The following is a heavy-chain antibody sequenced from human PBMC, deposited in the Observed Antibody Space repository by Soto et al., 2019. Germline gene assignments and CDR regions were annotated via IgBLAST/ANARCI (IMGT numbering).Heavy chain of an antibody. CDR1: GFTFSSYA. CDR3: AKDSHDYRKTFSSLGYWPFDY. V-gene: IGHV3-23*01. CDR2: ISGSGGST. D-gene: IGHD4-4*01. J-gene: IGHJ4*02. Sequence: PGGSLRLSCAASGFTFSSYAMSWVRQAPGKGLEWVSAISGSGGSTYYADSVKGRFTISRDNSKNTLYLQMNSLRAEDTAVYYCAKDSHDYRKTFSSLGYWPFDYWGQGTLVTVSS.